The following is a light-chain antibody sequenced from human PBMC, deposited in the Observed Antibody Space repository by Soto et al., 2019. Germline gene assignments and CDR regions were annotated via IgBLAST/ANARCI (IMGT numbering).Light chain of an antibody. CDR2: SNN. J-gene: IGLJ1*01. CDR3: AAWDDSLNGRYV. Sequence: QSVLTQPPSASGTPGQRVTISCSGSSSNVGSNTVSWYQQLPGTAPKLLIYSNNLRPSGVPDRFSGSKSGTSASLAISGLPSEDEADYSCAAWDDSLNGRYVFGTGTELTVL. V-gene: IGLV1-44*01. CDR1: SSNVGSNT.